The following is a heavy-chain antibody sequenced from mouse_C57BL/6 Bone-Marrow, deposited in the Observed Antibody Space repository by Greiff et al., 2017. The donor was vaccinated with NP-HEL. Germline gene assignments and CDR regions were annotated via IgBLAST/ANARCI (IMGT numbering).Heavy chain of an antibody. D-gene: IGHD2-4*01. CDR2: INSDGGST. Sequence: DVKLQESGGGLVQPGESLKLSCESNEYEFPSHDMSWVRKTPEKRLELVAAINSDGGSTYYPDTMERRFIISRDNTKKPLYLQMSSLRSEDTALYYCARHYDYDDGWYFDVWGTGTTVTVSS. CDR3: ARHYDYDDGWYFDV. CDR1: EYEFPSHD. V-gene: IGHV5-2*01. J-gene: IGHJ1*03.